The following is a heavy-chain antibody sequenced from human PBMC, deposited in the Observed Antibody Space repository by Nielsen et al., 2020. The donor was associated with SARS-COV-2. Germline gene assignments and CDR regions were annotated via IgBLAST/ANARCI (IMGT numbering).Heavy chain of an antibody. V-gene: IGHV3-11*05. Sequence: SCAASGFTFSDYYMSWIRQAPGKGLEWVSYISSSSSYTNYADSVKGRFTVSRDNAKNSLYLQMNSLRAEDTAVYYCARGGSGWSFDIWGQGTMVTVSS. D-gene: IGHD6-19*01. CDR3: ARGGSGWSFDI. CDR1: GFTFSDYY. J-gene: IGHJ3*02. CDR2: ISSSSSYT.